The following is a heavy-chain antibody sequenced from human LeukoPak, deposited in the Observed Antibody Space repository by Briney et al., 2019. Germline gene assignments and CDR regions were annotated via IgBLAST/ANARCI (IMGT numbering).Heavy chain of an antibody. Sequence: GGSLRLSCAASGFTVSPYYMNWVRQAPGKGLEWVSLIYSDGSTNYADSVKGRFTISRDNSKNTLYLQMNSLRVEDTAVYYCARDIGYCSGGACYVGYFDYWGQGTQVTVS. CDR1: GFTVSPYY. CDR2: IYSDGST. D-gene: IGHD2-15*01. CDR3: ARDIGYCSGGACYVGYFDY. V-gene: IGHV3-66*01. J-gene: IGHJ4*02.